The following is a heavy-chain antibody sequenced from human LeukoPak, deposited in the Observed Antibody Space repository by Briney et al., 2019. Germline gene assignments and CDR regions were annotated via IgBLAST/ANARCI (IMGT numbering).Heavy chain of an antibody. Sequence: GGSLRLSCAASGFTFSSYSMTWVRLAPGKGLEWVSVISGSGGNTVYADSVKGRFTISRDNSKNTLYLQMNSLRAEDTAVYYCARGPYSGSRLVPHFDYWGQGTLVTVSS. D-gene: IGHD1-26*01. CDR3: ARGPYSGSRLVPHFDY. J-gene: IGHJ4*02. V-gene: IGHV3-23*01. CDR1: GFTFSSYS. CDR2: ISGSGGNT.